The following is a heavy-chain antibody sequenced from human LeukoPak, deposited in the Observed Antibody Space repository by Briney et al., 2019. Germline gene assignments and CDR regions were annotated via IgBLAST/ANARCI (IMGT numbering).Heavy chain of an antibody. Sequence: PGGSVRLSCAVSGFTFSSYPMRWLRQAPGKGLVWGTTISSSGGSTYYADPVKGRFTLNRDNSKNTLYLQMNSLRAEDTAVYYCAKGYYYDSSGYYSPFDYWGQGTLVTVSS. CDR3: AKGYYYDSSGYYSPFDY. CDR2: ISSSGGST. CDR1: GFTFSSYP. J-gene: IGHJ4*02. V-gene: IGHV3-23*01. D-gene: IGHD3-22*01.